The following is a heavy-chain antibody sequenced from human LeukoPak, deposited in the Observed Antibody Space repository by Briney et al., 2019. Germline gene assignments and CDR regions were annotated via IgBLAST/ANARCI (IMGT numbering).Heavy chain of an antibody. V-gene: IGHV4-38-2*01. CDR1: GYSISSGYY. CDR3: ARHHYYYYMDV. Sequence: PSETLSLTCAVSGYSISSGYYWGWIRQPPGKGLEWIGGIYYSGSTYYNPSLKSRVTISVDTSKNQFSLKLSSVTAADTAVYYCARHHYYYYMDVWGKGTTVTVSS. CDR2: IYYSGST. J-gene: IGHJ6*03.